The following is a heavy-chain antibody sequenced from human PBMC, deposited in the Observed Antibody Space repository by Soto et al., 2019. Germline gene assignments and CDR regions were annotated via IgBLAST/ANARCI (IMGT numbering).Heavy chain of an antibody. D-gene: IGHD6-13*01. CDR2: FYYSGST. V-gene: IGHV4-59*02. CDR1: GASVSTDY. J-gene: IGHJ5*02. Sequence: SETLSLTCTVSGASVSTDYWVWIRQPPGKGLEWIGYFYYSGSTKLQSSLKSRVAISVDTSKNQFSLKLSSVTAADTAVYYCARGGYSSSLRPWNQQYNWFDPWGQGTLVTVSS. CDR3: ARGGYSSSLRPWNQQYNWFDP.